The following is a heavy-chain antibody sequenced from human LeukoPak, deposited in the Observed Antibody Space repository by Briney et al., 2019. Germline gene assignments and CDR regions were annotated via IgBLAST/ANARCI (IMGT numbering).Heavy chain of an antibody. CDR2: AYYAGSS. CDR1: GGSVSSSAFY. J-gene: IGHJ4*01. CDR3: VRQVFWSGGVCRGRLDY. Sequence: SETLSLTCHVSGGSVSSSAFYWGWIRQSPGKGLEWIGSAYYAGSSSYNPSLKSRVTVVVDMAEDQVSLTLTSVTAADSAVYYCVRQVFWSGGVCRGRLDYWGNGTRVIVS. V-gene: IGHV4-39*01. D-gene: IGHD3-3*01.